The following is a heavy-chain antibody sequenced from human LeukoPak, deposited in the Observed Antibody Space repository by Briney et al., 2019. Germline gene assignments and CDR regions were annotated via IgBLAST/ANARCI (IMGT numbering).Heavy chain of an antibody. D-gene: IGHD3-10*01. CDR2: ISYDGSNK. V-gene: IGHV3-30*18. CDR3: AKDYFWGSGSYYNEDYYYGMDV. J-gene: IGHJ6*02. Sequence: AGGSLRLSCAASGFTFSSYGMHWVRQAPGKGLEWVAVISYDGSNKYYADSVKGRFTISRDNSKNTLYLQMNSLRAEDTAVYYCAKDYFWGSGSYYNEDYYYGMDVWGQGTTVTVSS. CDR1: GFTFSSYG.